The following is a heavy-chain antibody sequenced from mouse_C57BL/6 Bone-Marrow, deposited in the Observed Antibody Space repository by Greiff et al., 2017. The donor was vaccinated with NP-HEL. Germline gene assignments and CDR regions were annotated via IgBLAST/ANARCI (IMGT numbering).Heavy chain of an antibody. J-gene: IGHJ2*01. CDR1: VYPFPDYF. V-gene: IGHV1-76*01. Sequence: AVLLRPFSSVHLSCQSSVYPFPDYFLSLLKQRPGQGLEWIARMYPGSGNTYYNEKFKGKATLTAEKSSSTAYMQLSSLTSEDSAVYFCARWGWLLYYFDYWGQGTTLTVSS. D-gene: IGHD2-3*01. CDR2: MYPGSGNT. CDR3: ARWGWLLYYFDY.